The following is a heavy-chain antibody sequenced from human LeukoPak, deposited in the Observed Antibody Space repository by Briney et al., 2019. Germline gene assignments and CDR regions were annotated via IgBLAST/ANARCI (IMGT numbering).Heavy chain of an antibody. CDR2: ISGSGGST. CDR3: ALHPPEGMDV. Sequence: GGSLRLSCAASGFTFSSYAMSWVRQAPGKGLEWVSAISGSGGSTYYADSVKGRFTISRDNAKNSLYLQMNSLRAEDTAVYYCALHPPEGMDVWGQGTTVTVSS. CDR1: GFTFSSYA. V-gene: IGHV3-23*01. J-gene: IGHJ6*02.